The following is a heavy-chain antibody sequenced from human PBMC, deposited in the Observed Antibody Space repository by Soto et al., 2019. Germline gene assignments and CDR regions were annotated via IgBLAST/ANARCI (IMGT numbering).Heavy chain of an antibody. J-gene: IGHJ6*02. CDR2: ISGSGGST. Sequence: GGSLRLSCAASGFTFSSYAMSWVRQAPGKGLEWVSAISGSGGSTYYADSVKGRFTISRDNSKNTLYLQMNSLRAEDTAVYYCAKASGWYTPYYYYGMDVWGQGTTVTVSS. V-gene: IGHV3-23*01. CDR3: AKASGWYTPYYYYGMDV. D-gene: IGHD6-19*01. CDR1: GFTFSSYA.